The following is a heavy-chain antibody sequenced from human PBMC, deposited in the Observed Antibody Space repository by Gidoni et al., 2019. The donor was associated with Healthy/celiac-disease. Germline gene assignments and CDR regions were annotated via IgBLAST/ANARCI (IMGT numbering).Heavy chain of an antibody. D-gene: IGHD2-2*01. CDR2: IYYSGST. J-gene: IGHJ5*02. CDR3: ARLRCSSTSCYGNWFDP. CDR1: GGSISSRRYY. V-gene: IGHV4-39*01. Sequence: QLQLQESGPGLVKPSETLSLTCTVSGGSISSRRYYWGWIRQPPGKGLEWIGSIYYSGSTYYNPSLKSRVTISVDTSKNQFSLKLSSVTAADTAVYYCARLRCSSTSCYGNWFDPWGQGTLVTVSS.